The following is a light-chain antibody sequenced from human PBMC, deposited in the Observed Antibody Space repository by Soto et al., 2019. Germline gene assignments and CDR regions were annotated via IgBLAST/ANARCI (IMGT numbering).Light chain of an antibody. CDR3: QQRSNWPPT. V-gene: IGKV3-11*01. J-gene: IGKJ1*01. CDR2: DAS. Sequence: ESVLPQSPATLSLSPGERATLSCRASQSVSSYLAWYQQKPGQAPMLLIYDASNRATGIPARFSGSGSGTDFTLTISSLEPEDFAVYYCQQRSNWPPTFGQGTKVDIK. CDR1: QSVSSY.